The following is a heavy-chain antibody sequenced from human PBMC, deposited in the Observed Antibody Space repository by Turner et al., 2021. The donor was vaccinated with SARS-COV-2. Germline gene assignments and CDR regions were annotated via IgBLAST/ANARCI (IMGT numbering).Heavy chain of an antibody. CDR2: NNPNGGGA. V-gene: IGHV1-2*02. D-gene: IGHD5-18*01. CDR1: GYTFTVHY. CDR3: ATDSYGTL. J-gene: IGHJ4*02. Sequence: QVQLVQPGAEVKKPGASVKVSCKASGYTFTVHYIHCVRQDPGQGLAWMGWNNPNGGGANCAQKFQGRVSKTRDTSISTTNMALGRLTSDDAAVYCCATDSYGTLWGQGTLVTVSS.